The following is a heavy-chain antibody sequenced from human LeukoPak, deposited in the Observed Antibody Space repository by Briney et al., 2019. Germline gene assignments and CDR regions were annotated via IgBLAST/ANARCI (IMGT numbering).Heavy chain of an antibody. CDR1: GGSISSSNW. CDR2: IYHSGST. V-gene: IGHV4-4*02. J-gene: IGHJ4*02. Sequence: SETLSLTCAVSGGSISSSNWWSWVRQPPGKGLEWIGSIYHSGSTHYKSSLKSRVTISVDTSKNQLSLKLTSVTAADTAVYYCARGVGLTQGGAFDFWGQGTLVTVSS. D-gene: IGHD3-16*01. CDR3: ARGVGLTQGGAFDF.